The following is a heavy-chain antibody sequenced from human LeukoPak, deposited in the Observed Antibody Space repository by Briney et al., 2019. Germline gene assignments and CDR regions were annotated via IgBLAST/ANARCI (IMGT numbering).Heavy chain of an antibody. V-gene: IGHV4-59*08. D-gene: IGHD3-10*01. J-gene: IGHJ6*02. CDR2: ISYSGST. Sequence: SETLSLTCAVSGGSIRNHYWSWIRQPPGEGLEWIGHISYSGSTNYNPSLKSRVTISVDTSKNQFSLKLTSVTAADTAVYYCARTPLGYYYGSGTYSYGMDVWGQGTTVTVSS. CDR1: GGSIRNHY. CDR3: ARTPLGYYYGSGTYSYGMDV.